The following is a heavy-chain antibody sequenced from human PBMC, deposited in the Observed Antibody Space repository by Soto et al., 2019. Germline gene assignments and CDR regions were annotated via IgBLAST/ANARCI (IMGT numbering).Heavy chain of an antibody. CDR3: ARGRVVAGNYFDY. V-gene: IGHV1-69*02. D-gene: IGHD2-15*01. CDR2: IIPILGIA. J-gene: IGHJ4*02. Sequence: VQLVQPGAEVKKPGSSVKVSCKASGGTFSSYTISWVRQAPGQGLEWMGRIIPILGIANYAQKFQGRVTITADKSTSTAYMELSSLRSEDTAVYYCARGRVVAGNYFDYWGQGTLVTVSS. CDR1: GGTFSSYT.